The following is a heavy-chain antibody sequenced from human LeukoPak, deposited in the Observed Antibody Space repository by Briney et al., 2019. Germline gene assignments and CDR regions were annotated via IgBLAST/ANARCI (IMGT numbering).Heavy chain of an antibody. J-gene: IGHJ5*02. CDR3: ARDNSVEDTAWWFDP. CDR1: GYTFIGYY. D-gene: IGHD4-23*01. Sequence: ASVKVSCKASGYTFIGYYMHWVRQAPGQGLEWMGWINPNSGGTNSAQKFQGRVTMTRDTSISTAYMELSSLRSEDTAVYYCARDNSVEDTAWWFDPWGQGTLVTVSS. CDR2: INPNSGGT. V-gene: IGHV1-2*02.